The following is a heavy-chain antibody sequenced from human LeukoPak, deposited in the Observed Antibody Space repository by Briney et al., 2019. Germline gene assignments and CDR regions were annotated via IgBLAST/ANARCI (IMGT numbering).Heavy chain of an antibody. J-gene: IGHJ5*02. V-gene: IGHV3-30-3*01. D-gene: IGHD5-18*01. CDR2: ISYDGSNK. CDR1: GFTFSSYA. Sequence: PGRSLRLSCAASGFTFSSYAMHWVRQAPGEGLEWVAVISYDGSNKYYADSVKGRFTISRDNSKNTLYLQMNSLRDEDTAVYYCAKDSSYTSMEAWGQGTLVTVSS. CDR3: AKDSSYTSMEA.